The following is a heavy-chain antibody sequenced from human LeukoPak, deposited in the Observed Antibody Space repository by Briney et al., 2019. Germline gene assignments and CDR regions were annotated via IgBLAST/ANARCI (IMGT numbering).Heavy chain of an antibody. Sequence: SETLSLTCTVSGYSISSGYYWGWIRQPPGKGLEWIGSIYHSGSTNYNPSLKSRVTISVDKSKNQFSLKLSSVTAADTAVYYCARFSLPSSSGWFDPWGQGTLVTVSS. D-gene: IGHD6-6*01. CDR1: GYSISSGYY. CDR2: IYHSGST. CDR3: ARFSLPSSSGWFDP. V-gene: IGHV4-38-2*02. J-gene: IGHJ5*02.